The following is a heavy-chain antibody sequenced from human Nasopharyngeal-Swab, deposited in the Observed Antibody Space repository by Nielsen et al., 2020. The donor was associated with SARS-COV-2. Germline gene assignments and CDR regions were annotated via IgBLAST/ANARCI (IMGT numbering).Heavy chain of an antibody. V-gene: IGHV3-74*01. Sequence: GESLKISCAASGFTFSSYWMHWVRQAPGKGLVWVSCINSDGSSTSYADSVKGRFTISRNNAKNTLYLQMNSLRAEDTAVYYCARVVAGYDAFDIWGQGTMVTVSS. J-gene: IGHJ3*02. CDR2: INSDGSST. CDR3: ARVVAGYDAFDI. CDR1: GFTFSSYW. D-gene: IGHD6-19*01.